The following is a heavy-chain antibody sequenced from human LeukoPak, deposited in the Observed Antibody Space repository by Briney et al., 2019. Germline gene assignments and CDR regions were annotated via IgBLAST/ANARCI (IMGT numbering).Heavy chain of an antibody. Sequence: GGSLRLSCAASGFTFSSYAMSWVRQAPGKGLEWVSGISGSGGSTYYADSVKGRFTISRDNSKKTLYLQMNSLRAEDTAVYYCAKNGDRGAYCTGGTCYPYFYYYMDVWGKGTTVTVSS. CDR2: ISGSGGST. CDR1: GFTFSSYA. CDR3: AKNGDRGAYCTGGTCYPYFYYYMDV. J-gene: IGHJ6*03. D-gene: IGHD2-15*01. V-gene: IGHV3-23*01.